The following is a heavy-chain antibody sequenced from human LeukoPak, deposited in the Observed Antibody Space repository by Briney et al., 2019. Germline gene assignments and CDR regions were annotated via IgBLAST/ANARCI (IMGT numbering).Heavy chain of an antibody. CDR3: AREWAKDYYDSSGYLMDV. CDR1: GYTFTSYA. CDR2: INTNTGNP. J-gene: IGHJ6*04. D-gene: IGHD3-22*01. V-gene: IGHV7-4-1*02. Sequence: ASVKVSCKASGYTFTSYAMNWVRQAPGQGLEWMGWINTNTGNPTYAQGFTGRFVFSLDTSVSTAYLQISSLKAEDTAVYYCAREWAKDYYDSSGYLMDVWGKGNTVTVSS.